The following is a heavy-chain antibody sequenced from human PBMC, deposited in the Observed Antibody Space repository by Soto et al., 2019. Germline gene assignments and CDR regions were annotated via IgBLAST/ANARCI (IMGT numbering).Heavy chain of an antibody. J-gene: IGHJ4*02. CDR2: ISYDGSNK. V-gene: IGHV3-30*18. D-gene: IGHD4-17*01. Sequence: QVQVVESGGGVVQPGRSLRLSCAASGFTFSSYGMHWVRQAPGKGLEWVAVISYDGSNKYYADSVKGRFTISRDNSKNTLYVQMNSLRAEDTAVYYCAKTSHDYGTFDYWGQGTLVTVSS. CDR1: GFTFSSYG. CDR3: AKTSHDYGTFDY.